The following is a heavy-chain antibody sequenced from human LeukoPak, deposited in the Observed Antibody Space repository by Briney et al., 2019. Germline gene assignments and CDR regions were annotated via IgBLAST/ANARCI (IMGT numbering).Heavy chain of an antibody. D-gene: IGHD6-6*01. Sequence: GASVKVSCKASGYTFTNYDINWVRQATGQGLEWMGWMNPNSGNTGYAQKFQGRVTITRNTSISTAYMELSSLRSEDTAVYYCARGIAARPFFDYWGQGTLVTVSS. CDR2: MNPNSGNT. CDR3: ARGIAARPFFDY. CDR1: GYTFTNYD. J-gene: IGHJ4*02. V-gene: IGHV1-8*03.